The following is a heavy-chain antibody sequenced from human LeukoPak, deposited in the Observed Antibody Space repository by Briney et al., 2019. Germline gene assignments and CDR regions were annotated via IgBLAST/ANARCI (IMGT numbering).Heavy chain of an antibody. Sequence: GGSLRLSCAASGFTLTTYAMSWVRQAPGKGLEWVSAISGSGRDTYYADSVKGRFAISRDTSKNTLSLQMHRLRVEDTAVYYCAKVVNSGDYYYFDYWGQGTLVTVSS. CDR2: ISGSGRDT. D-gene: IGHD3-22*01. J-gene: IGHJ4*02. V-gene: IGHV3-23*01. CDR1: GFTLTTYA. CDR3: AKVVNSGDYYYFDY.